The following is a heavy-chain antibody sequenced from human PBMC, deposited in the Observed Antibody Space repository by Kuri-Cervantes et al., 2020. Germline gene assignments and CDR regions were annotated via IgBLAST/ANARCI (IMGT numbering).Heavy chain of an antibody. J-gene: IGHJ5*02. D-gene: IGHD6-19*01. Sequence: GSLRLSCAVYGGSFSGYYWSWIRQPPGKGLEWIGEINQSGRTNYSPSLKSRVTISIDTSKNQFSLKLNSVTAADTAVYYCARRYSSGPLGSWGQGILVTVSS. CDR3: ARRYSSGPLGS. CDR2: INQSGRT. CDR1: GGSFSGYY. V-gene: IGHV4-34*01.